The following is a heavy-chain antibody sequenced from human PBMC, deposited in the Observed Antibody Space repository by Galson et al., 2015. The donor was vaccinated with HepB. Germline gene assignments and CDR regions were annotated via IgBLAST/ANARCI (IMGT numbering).Heavy chain of an antibody. D-gene: IGHD2-8*01. CDR2: ISSDGSNT. V-gene: IGHV3-30*04. Sequence: SLRLSCAASGFTFSTFAMHWVRQAPGKGLEWVAFISSDGSNTYYADSMKGRSTVSRDNSKNTLYLQMTSLRPEDTAIYYCARDRHSAPRLNFYYWGQGTLVTVSS. CDR3: ARDRHSAPRLNFYY. CDR1: GFTFSTFA. J-gene: IGHJ4*02.